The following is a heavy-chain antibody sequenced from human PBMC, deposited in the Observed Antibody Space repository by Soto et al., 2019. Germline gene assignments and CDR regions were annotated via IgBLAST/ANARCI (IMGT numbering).Heavy chain of an antibody. D-gene: IGHD3-3*01. J-gene: IGHJ6*02. CDR3: ARDMGYDFWSGGDYYYYGMDV. CDR1: GGSICSYY. CDR2: IDYSGST. V-gene: IGHV4-59*01. Sequence: RSLPCTVSGGSICSYYWNWIRQPPGKGLEWIGYIDYSGSTNYNPSLKSRVTISVDTSKNQFSLKLSSVAAADTAVYYCARDMGYDFWSGGDYYYYGMDVWGQGTTVTVSS.